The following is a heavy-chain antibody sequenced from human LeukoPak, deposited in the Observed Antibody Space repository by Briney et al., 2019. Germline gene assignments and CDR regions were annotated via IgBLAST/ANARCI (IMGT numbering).Heavy chain of an antibody. V-gene: IGHV3-20*01. CDR2: INWNGGST. J-gene: IGHJ3*02. CDR1: GFTFDDYG. D-gene: IGHD3-10*01. CDR3: ARSQYGSGSYYKGAFDI. Sequence: GGSLRLSCAASGFTFDDYGMSWVRHAPGKGLEWVSGINWNGGSTGYADSVKGRFTISRDNAKNSLYLQMNSLRAEDTALYHCARSQYGSGSYYKGAFDIWGQGTMVTVSS.